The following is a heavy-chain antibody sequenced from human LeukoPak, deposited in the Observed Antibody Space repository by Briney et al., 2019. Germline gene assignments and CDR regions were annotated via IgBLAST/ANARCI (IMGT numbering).Heavy chain of an antibody. CDR3: ARTSTTRGGSPNWFDH. CDR1: GYSFTTYW. D-gene: IGHD2-15*01. CDR2: IYPRDSDT. V-gene: IGHV5-51*01. Sequence: GESLKISCKGSGYSFTTYWIGWVRQMPGKGLEWMGSIYPRDSDTRYSPSFQGQVTISVDKSISTAYLQWSSLKASDTAMYYCARTSTTRGGSPNWFDHWGQGTLVIVSS. J-gene: IGHJ5*02.